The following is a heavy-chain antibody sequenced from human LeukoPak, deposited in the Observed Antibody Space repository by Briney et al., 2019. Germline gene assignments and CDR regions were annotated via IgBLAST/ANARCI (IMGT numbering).Heavy chain of an antibody. CDR2: ISWKSGYI. CDR1: GFRFDDYA. J-gene: IGHJ6*02. Sequence: GGSLRLSCIASGFRFDDYAMHWVRQVPGKGLEWVSGISWKSGYIGYADSVKGRFTISRDNAKNSLFLQMNSLRAEDTALYYCAKDRSYSGYDSLGCMDVWGQGTTVTVSS. D-gene: IGHD5-12*01. V-gene: IGHV3-9*01. CDR3: AKDRSYSGYDSLGCMDV.